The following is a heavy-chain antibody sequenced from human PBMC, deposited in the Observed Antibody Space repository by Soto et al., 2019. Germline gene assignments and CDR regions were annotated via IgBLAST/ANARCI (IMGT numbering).Heavy chain of an antibody. CDR2: VNAGNGNT. D-gene: IGHD6-19*01. Sequence: ASVKVSCKASGYTFTSYAMHWVRQAPGQRLEWMGWVNAGNGNTKYSQKFQGRVTITRDTSASTAYMELSSLRSEDTAVYYCARSKESSGWYEVLIDYWGQGTLLTVSS. V-gene: IGHV1-3*01. CDR1: GYTFTSYA. J-gene: IGHJ4*02. CDR3: ARSKESSGWYEVLIDY.